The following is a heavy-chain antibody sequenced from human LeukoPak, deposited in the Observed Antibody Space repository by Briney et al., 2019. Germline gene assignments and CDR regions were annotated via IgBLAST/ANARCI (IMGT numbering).Heavy chain of an antibody. J-gene: IGHJ4*02. CDR2: ISSSGSTI. D-gene: IGHD6-13*01. V-gene: IGHV3-11*01. CDR1: GFTFSDYY. CDR3: ARDTRGYSSSWGDY. Sequence: GGSLRLSCAASGFTFSDYYMSWIRQAPGKGLEWVSYISSSGSTIYYADSVKGRFTISRDNSKNTLYLQMNSLRAEDTAVYYCARDTRGYSSSWGDYWGQGTLVTVSS.